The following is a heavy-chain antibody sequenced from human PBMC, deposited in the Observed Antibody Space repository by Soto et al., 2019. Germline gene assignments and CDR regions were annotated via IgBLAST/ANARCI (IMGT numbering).Heavy chain of an antibody. D-gene: IGHD3-3*01. J-gene: IGHJ6*02. CDR1: GYTFTSYG. V-gene: IGHV1-18*01. CDR2: ISAYNGNT. CDR3: ARGTRITIFGVVITYYYYGMDV. Sequence: ASVKVSCKASGYTFTSYGISWVRQAPGQGLEWMGWISAYNGNTNYAQKLQGRVTMTKDTSTSTAYMELRSLRSDDTAVYYCARGTRITIFGVVITYYYYGMDVWGQGTTVTVSS.